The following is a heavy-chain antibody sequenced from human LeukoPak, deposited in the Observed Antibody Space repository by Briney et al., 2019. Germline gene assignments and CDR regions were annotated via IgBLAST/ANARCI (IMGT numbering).Heavy chain of an antibody. CDR2: IYYTGST. V-gene: IGHV4-59*01. J-gene: IGHJ4*02. Sequence: SETLSLTCTVSSGSISSYYWSWIRQPPGKGLECIGFIYYTGSTNYNPSLKSRVTISVDTSKNQFSLKLSSVTAADTAVYYCARGIAAAGQFRFDYWGQGTLVTVSS. D-gene: IGHD6-13*01. CDR3: ARGIAAAGQFRFDY. CDR1: SGSISSYY.